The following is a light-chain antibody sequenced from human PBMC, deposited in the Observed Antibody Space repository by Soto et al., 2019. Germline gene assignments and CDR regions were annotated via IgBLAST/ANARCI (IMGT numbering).Light chain of an antibody. CDR3: QQSYSTPLT. V-gene: IGKV1-39*01. J-gene: IGKJ4*01. CDR1: QSISSY. Sequence: DLPMTQSPSSLSASVGDRVTITCRASQSISSYLNWYQQKPGKAPKLLIYAASSLQSGVPSRFSGSGSGTAFTLTISSLQPEDFATYYCQQSYSTPLTFGGGTKVEIK. CDR2: AAS.